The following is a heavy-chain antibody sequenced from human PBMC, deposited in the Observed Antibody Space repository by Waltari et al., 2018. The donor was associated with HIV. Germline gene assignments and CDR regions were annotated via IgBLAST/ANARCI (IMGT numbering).Heavy chain of an antibody. Sequence: EVQLVESGGGLVQPGRSLGVPCAASGFTFHDYAMHWGRQVPGKGREWVSGMSGNRGKTGYADSVKGRFIIYRDNAKNSLYLQINSLRVEDTALYYCAKSDIDYGMDVWGQGTTVTVSS. D-gene: IGHD2-15*01. CDR1: GFTFHDYA. CDR3: AKSDIDYGMDV. V-gene: IGHV3-9*01. J-gene: IGHJ6*02. CDR2: MSGNRGKT.